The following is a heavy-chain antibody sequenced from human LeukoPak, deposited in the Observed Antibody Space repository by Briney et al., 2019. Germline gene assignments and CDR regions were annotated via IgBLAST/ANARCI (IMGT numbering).Heavy chain of an antibody. Sequence: SETLSLTCTVSGYSISSGYYWGWIRQPPGKGLEWIGSIRYSARIYYNPSLKSRLTISPDTSKNQFTLKLTSVTAADTAVYYCARDPVQLWLPLNPSRNGYWGQGTLVTVSS. CDR3: ARDPVQLWLPLNPSRNGY. D-gene: IGHD5-18*01. CDR1: GYSISSGYY. J-gene: IGHJ4*02. V-gene: IGHV4-38-2*02. CDR2: IRYSARI.